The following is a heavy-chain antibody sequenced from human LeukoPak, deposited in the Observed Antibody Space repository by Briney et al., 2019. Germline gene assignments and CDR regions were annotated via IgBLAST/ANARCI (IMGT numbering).Heavy chain of an antibody. CDR3: ARGSRNYYDSSGYYYY. J-gene: IGHJ4*02. CDR2: ISSSGGST. V-gene: IGHV3-64*01. D-gene: IGHD3-22*01. Sequence: GSLRLSCAASGFTFSSYAMHWVRQAPGKGLEYVSAISSSGGSTYYANSVKGRFTISRDNSKNTLYLQMGSLRAEDMAVYYCARGSRNYYDSSGYYYYWGQGTLVTVSS. CDR1: GFTFSSYA.